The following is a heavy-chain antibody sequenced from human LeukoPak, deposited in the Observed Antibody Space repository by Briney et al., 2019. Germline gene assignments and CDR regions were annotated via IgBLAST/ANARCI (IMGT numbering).Heavy chain of an antibody. CDR3: AKDAACSGGSCYSAGDY. V-gene: IGHV3-23*01. D-gene: IGHD2-15*01. CDR2: ISGSGGST. Sequence: GGSLRLSCAASGFTFSSYAMSWVRQAPGKGLEWVSAISGSGGSTYYADSVKGRFTISRDNSKNTLYLQMNSLRAEDTAVYYCAKDAACSGGSCYSAGDYWGQGTLVTVSS. J-gene: IGHJ4*02. CDR1: GFTFSSYA.